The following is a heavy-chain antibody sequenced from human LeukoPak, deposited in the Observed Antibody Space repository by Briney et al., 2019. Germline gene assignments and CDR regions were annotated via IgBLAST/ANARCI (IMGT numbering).Heavy chain of an antibody. D-gene: IGHD5-12*01. CDR1: GFTFSSYA. V-gene: IGHV3-23*01. CDR3: ARVGIVATIFDY. CDR2: ISSSGGTT. J-gene: IGHJ4*02. Sequence: PGGSLRLSCAASGFTFSSYAMNWVRQAPGKGLEWVSVISSSGGTTYYSDSVKGRFIISRDNSKNSLYLQMNSLRAEDTAVYYCARVGIVATIFDYWGQGTLVTVSS.